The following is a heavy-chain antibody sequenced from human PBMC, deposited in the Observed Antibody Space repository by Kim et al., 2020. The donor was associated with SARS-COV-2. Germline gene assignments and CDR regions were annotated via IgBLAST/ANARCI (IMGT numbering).Heavy chain of an antibody. J-gene: IGHJ5*02. Sequence: SETLSLTCTVSGDSISGSTYYWGWIRQPPGKGLEWFGSIYYTGNTYYNPSLKSRVTIVVDTSKNQFSLNLNSVTAADSAVYYCATRCSGGDCYGWVWFDPWGQGTLVTVSS. CDR1: GDSISGSTYY. D-gene: IGHD2-15*01. V-gene: IGHV4-39*01. CDR3: ATRCSGGDCYGWVWFDP. CDR2: IYYTGNT.